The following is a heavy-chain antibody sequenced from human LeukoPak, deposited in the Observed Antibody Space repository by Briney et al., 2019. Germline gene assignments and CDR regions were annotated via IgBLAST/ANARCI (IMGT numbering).Heavy chain of an antibody. CDR2: IYPDDSDT. J-gene: IGHJ4*02. D-gene: IGHD1-1*01. CDR3: ARRDTTYFDY. V-gene: IGHV5-51*01. Sequence: GGSLQISCNGAAYKFINYWIAWVRQRPGEDLEGMGIIYPDDSDTRYSPSSQDLVTISADKSISTAYLQWTSLKASDTAIYYCARRDTTYFDYWGQGSLVTVSS. CDR1: AYKFINYW.